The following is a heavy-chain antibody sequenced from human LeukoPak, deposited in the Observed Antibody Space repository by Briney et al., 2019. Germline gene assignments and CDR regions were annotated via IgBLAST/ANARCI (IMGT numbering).Heavy chain of an antibody. J-gene: IGHJ6*02. CDR2: ISYDGSNK. CDR3: ARDRAATEVDYYYYYGMDV. D-gene: IGHD6-25*01. V-gene: IGHV3-30*03. Sequence: GGSLRLSCAASGFTFSSYGMHWVRQAPGKGLEWVAVISYDGSNKYYADSVKGRFTISRDNSKNTLYLQMNSLRAEDTAVYYCARDRAATEVDYYYYYGMDVWGQGTTVTVSS. CDR1: GFTFSSYG.